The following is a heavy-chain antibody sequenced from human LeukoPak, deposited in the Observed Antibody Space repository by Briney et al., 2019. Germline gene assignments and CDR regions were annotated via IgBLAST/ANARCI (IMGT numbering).Heavy chain of an antibody. D-gene: IGHD1-26*01. CDR3: ARAQVGATPEEYYFDY. CDR1: GYTFTNYY. Sequence: ASVKVSCKASGYTFTNYYIHWVRQAPGQGLEWMGWINPNSGGTNYAQKFQGRVTMTRDTSISTAYMELSRLRSDDTAVYYCARAQVGATPEEYYFDYWGQGTLVTVSS. J-gene: IGHJ4*02. V-gene: IGHV1-2*02. CDR2: INPNSGGT.